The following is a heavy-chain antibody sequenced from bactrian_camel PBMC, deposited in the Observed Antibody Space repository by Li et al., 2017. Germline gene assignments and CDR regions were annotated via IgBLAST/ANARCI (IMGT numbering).Heavy chain of an antibody. CDR3: GADFPCLTSIAYGLAGNFRS. V-gene: IGHV3S54*01. J-gene: IGHJ6*01. Sequence: QVQLVESGGGSVQAGESLRLSCAASGYGNSYKCMAWFRQAPGKEREAVAYIYTGRGSPAYTDSAKDRFTISHDNAESMLYLQMNSLKPEDTGMYYCGADFPCLTSIAYGLAGNFRSWGQGTQVTVS. CDR1: GYGNSYKC. D-gene: IGHD1*01. CDR2: IYTGRGSP.